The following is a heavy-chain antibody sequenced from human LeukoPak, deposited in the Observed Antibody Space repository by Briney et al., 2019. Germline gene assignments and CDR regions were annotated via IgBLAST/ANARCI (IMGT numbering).Heavy chain of an antibody. J-gene: IGHJ6*02. CDR2: IYYSGSI. D-gene: IGHD3-10*01. Sequence: SETLSLTCTVSGGSISGYYWSWIRQPPGKGLEWIGYIYYSGSIIYNSSLKSRVTISVDTSKNQFSLKLSSVTAADTAVYYCATRPVLLWFGESQRVMDVWGQGTTVTVSS. V-gene: IGHV4-59*12. CDR1: GGSISGYY. CDR3: ATRPVLLWFGESQRVMDV.